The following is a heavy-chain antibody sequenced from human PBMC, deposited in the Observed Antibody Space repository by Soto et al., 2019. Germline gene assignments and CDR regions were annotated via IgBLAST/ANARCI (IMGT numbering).Heavy chain of an antibody. CDR1: GGTFSSNT. D-gene: IGHD1-26*01. J-gene: IGHJ2*01. CDR3: ASGRGSAVVGNWYFDL. V-gene: IGHV1-69*12. Sequence: QVQLVQSGAEVKKPGSSVKVSCEASGGTFSSNTISWVRQAPGQGLEWMGGIIPIFGAANYAQKFQGRVTVTADESTSTAHMELRSLRSDDTAVYYCASGRGSAVVGNWYFDLWGRGTLVTVSS. CDR2: IIPIFGAA.